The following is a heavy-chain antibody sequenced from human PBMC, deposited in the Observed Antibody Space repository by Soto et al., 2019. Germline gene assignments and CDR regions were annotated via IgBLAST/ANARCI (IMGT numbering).Heavy chain of an antibody. CDR3: ARYSGYDFFRLGAFDI. V-gene: IGHV4-30-4*02. CDR2: IYYSGST. CDR1: GGSISSGDYY. Sequence: SETLSLTCTVSGGSISSGDYYWSWIRQPPGKGLEWIGYIYYSGSTYYNPSLKSRVTISVDTSKNQFSLKLSSVTAADTAVYYCARYSGYDFFRLGAFDIWGQGTMVTVPS. D-gene: IGHD5-12*01. J-gene: IGHJ3*02.